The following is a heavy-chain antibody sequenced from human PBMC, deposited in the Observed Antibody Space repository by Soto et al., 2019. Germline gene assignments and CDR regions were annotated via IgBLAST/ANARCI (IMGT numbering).Heavy chain of an antibody. D-gene: IGHD3-9*01. CDR2: ISGNSGSI. CDR1: GFTFDGYA. V-gene: IGHV3-9*01. Sequence: DVQLVESGGGLVQPGGSLRLSCEASGFTFDGYAMHWVRQAPGKGLEWVSGISGNSGSIVYADSVRGRFTISRDNAKNSLYVEMNSLRPEDTAMYYCAKNGGYSFLPGYLDSWGQGTLVTVSS. CDR3: AKNGGYSFLPGYLDS. J-gene: IGHJ4*02.